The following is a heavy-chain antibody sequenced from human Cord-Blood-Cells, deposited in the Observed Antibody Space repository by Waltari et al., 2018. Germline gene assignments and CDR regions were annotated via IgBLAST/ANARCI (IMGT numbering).Heavy chain of an antibody. CDR3: AREPYDILTGYYFDY. J-gene: IGHJ4*02. D-gene: IGHD3-9*01. V-gene: IGHV4-4*07. CDR1: GGSISSYY. CDR2: IYTSGST. Sequence: QVQLQESGPGLVKPSETLSLTCTVSGGSISSYYWSWIRQPAGKGLEWIGRIYTSGSTNYNPSHKSRVTMSVDTSKNQFSLKLSSVTAADTAVYYCAREPYDILTGYYFDYWGQGTLVTVSS.